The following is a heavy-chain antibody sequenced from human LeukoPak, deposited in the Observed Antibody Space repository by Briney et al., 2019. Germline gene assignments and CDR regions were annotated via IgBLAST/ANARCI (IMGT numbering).Heavy chain of an antibody. CDR3: ARDYADYYYGMDV. CDR2: IYTSGST. V-gene: IGHV4-61*02. D-gene: IGHD4-17*01. J-gene: IGHJ6*02. CDR1: TGSISSGSYY. Sequence: TSSQTLSLTCTVSTGSISSGSYYWSWIRQPAGKGLEWIGRIYTSGSTNYNPSLKSRVTISVDTSKNQFSLKLSSVTAADTAVYYCARDYADYYYGMDVWGQGTTVTVSS.